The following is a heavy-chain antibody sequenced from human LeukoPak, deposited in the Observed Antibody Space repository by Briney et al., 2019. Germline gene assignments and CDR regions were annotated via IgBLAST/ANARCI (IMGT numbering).Heavy chain of an antibody. CDR2: ISGSGGST. CDR3: AKQEAPPGSAY. D-gene: IGHD3-10*01. CDR1: GFTFSSYA. V-gene: IGHV3-23*01. J-gene: IGHJ4*02. Sequence: GGSLRLSCAASGFTFSSYAMSWVRQAPGKGLDCVSAISGSGGSTYYAASVQGRFTISRDNSKNTLYLQMNSLRAEDTAVYYCAKQEAPPGSAYWGQGTLVTVSS.